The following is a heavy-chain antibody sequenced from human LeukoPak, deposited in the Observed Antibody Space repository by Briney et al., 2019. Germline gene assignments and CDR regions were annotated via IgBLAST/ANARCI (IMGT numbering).Heavy chain of an antibody. J-gene: IGHJ4*02. CDR1: GFTFNKYS. CDR2: ISSSSSYI. Sequence: GGSLRLSCAASGFTFNKYSMNWVRQAPGKGLEWVSSISSSSSYIYYADSVKGRFTISRDNAKNSLYLQMNSLRVEDTAVYYCARGPYYYDSSGYFSDYWGQGTLVTVSS. D-gene: IGHD3-22*01. CDR3: ARGPYYYDSSGYFSDY. V-gene: IGHV3-21*01.